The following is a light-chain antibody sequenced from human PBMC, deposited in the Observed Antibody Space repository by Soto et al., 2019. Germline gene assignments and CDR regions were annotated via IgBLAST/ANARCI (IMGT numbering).Light chain of an antibody. J-gene: IGLJ3*02. Sequence: QLVLTQPASVSGSPGQSITISCTGTSSDVGGYDHVSWYQQHPGKVPKVIIYEVSHRPSGVSYRFSGSKSGNTASLTISGLQAEDEADYYCNSYTTSGTFWVFGGGTKLTVL. V-gene: IGLV2-14*01. CDR3: NSYTTSGTFWV. CDR1: SSDVGGYDH. CDR2: EVS.